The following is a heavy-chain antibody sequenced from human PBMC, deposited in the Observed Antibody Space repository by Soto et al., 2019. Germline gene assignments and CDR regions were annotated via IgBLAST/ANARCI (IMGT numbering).Heavy chain of an antibody. J-gene: IGHJ6*02. CDR2: IYYSGST. V-gene: IGHV4-31*03. CDR1: GGSISSGGYY. CDR3: ARERYSSSSGLMEV. D-gene: IGHD6-13*01. Sequence: SETLSLTCTVSGGSISSGGYYWSWIRQHPGKGLEWIGYIYYSGSTYYNPSLKSRVTISVDTSKNQFSLKLSSVTAADTAVYYCARERYSSSSGLMEVWGQGTTVTVSS.